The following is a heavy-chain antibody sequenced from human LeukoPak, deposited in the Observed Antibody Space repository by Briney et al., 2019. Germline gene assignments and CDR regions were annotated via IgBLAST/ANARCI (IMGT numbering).Heavy chain of an antibody. CDR2: ISSSGSTI. V-gene: IGHV3-48*03. J-gene: IGHJ6*02. D-gene: IGHD2-2*02. CDR1: GFTFSSYE. Sequence: PGGSLRLSCAASGFTFSSYEMNWVRQAPGKGLEWVSYISSSGSTIYYADSVKGRFTISRDNAKNSLYLQMNSLRAEDTAVYYCAREGRDSSSTSCYSGFNHLDVWGQGTTVTVSS. CDR3: AREGRDSSSTSCYSGFNHLDV.